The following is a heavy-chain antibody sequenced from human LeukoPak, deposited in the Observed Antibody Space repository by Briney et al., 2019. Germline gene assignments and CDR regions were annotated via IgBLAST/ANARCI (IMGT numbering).Heavy chain of an antibody. V-gene: IGHV4-34*01. D-gene: IGHD3-10*01. CDR1: GGSFSGYY. J-gene: IGHJ4*02. Sequence: SETLSLTCAVYGGSFSGYYWSWIRQPPGKGLEWIGEINHSGSTNYNPSLKSRVTISVDTSKNQFSLKLSSVTAADTAVYYCARGRYGSGSYYNVEYFDYWGQGTLVTVSS. CDR2: INHSGST. CDR3: ARGRYGSGSYYNVEYFDY.